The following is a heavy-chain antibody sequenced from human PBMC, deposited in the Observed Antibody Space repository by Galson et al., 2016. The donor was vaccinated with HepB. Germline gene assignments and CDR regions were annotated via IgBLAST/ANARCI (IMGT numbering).Heavy chain of an antibody. J-gene: IGHJ5*02. CDR2: TYYRSKWYN. CDR3: ARAGAGNAAGLFDT. CDR1: GDSVSSVAAI. Sequence: CAISGDSVSSVAAIWNWMRQSPSGGLEWLGRTYYRSKWYNEGAPSVKGRITISPDTSKNQFSLQLSSVTPEDTAIYCCARAGAGNAAGLFDTWGQGTPVTVSS. D-gene: IGHD4/OR15-4a*01. V-gene: IGHV6-1*01.